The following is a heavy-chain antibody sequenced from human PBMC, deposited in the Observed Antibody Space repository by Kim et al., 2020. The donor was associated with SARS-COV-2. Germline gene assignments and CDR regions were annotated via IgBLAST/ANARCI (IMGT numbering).Heavy chain of an antibody. D-gene: IGHD3-10*01. CDR2: IREDGSEK. J-gene: IGHJ1*01. CDR1: GFTFTKFW. CDR3: AKGWGGEEH. Sequence: GGSLRLSCAASGFTFTKFWMTWVRQAPGKGLEWVANIREDGSEKYYVDSVKGRFTISRDNAKNSLSLQMNGLRAEDTAVYYCAKGWGGEEHRGQGT. V-gene: IGHV3-7*03.